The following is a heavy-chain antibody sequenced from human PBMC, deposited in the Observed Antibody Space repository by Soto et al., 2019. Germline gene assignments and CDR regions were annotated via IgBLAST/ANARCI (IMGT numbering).Heavy chain of an antibody. CDR3: ARGIRNYYGVDV. D-gene: IGHD2-15*01. J-gene: IGHJ6*02. CDR2: INGDGGTP. V-gene: IGHV3-74*01. CDR1: GFTFNGYW. Sequence: EVQLVESGGGLVQPGGSLRLYCAASGFTFNGYWMHGVRQAPGKGLLWASRINGDGGTPNYADSVKGRFTISRDNAMNTVYLQMNNLRVEDTAVYYCARGIRNYYGVDVWGQGTTVTVSS.